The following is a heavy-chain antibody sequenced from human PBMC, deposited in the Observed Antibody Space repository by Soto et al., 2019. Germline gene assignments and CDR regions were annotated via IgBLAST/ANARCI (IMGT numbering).Heavy chain of an antibody. CDR3: ARGNPQLRGAFDF. D-gene: IGHD3-10*01. Sequence: PSETLSLTCSVSGASLSSGGYSWSWFRRPPGKALEWIAYVYYGGTASYNPSLKSRVTISVDSSKNQFSLTVKSVTAADTAAYLCARGNPQLRGAFDFWGRGTQVTVSS. V-gene: IGHV4-30-2*01. CDR1: GASLSSGGYS. J-gene: IGHJ4*02. CDR2: VYYGGTA.